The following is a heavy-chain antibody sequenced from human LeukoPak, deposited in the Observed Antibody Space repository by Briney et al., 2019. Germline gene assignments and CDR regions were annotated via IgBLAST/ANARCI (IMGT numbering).Heavy chain of an antibody. J-gene: IGHJ4*02. Sequence: PGGSLRLSYAASGFTFSTYWMHWVRQAPGKGLVWVSRISSDGSNTNYADSVKGRFTISRDNAKNTLYLQMNSLRPEDTAVYYCVLLSLTPGWGQGTLVTVSS. CDR3: VLLSLTPG. D-gene: IGHD3-10*01. CDR1: GFTFSTYW. CDR2: ISSDGSNT. V-gene: IGHV3-74*01.